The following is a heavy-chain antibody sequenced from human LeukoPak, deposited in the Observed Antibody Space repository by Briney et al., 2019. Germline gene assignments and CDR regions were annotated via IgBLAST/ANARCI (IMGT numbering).Heavy chain of an antibody. CDR1: GGTFSSYA. CDR3: ALGDIVVVPAATNWFDP. V-gene: IGHV1-69*05. J-gene: IGHJ5*02. CDR2: IIPIFGTA. D-gene: IGHD2-2*01. Sequence: GASVTVSCKASGGTFSSYAISWVRQAPGQGLEWMGGIIPIFGTANYAQKFQGRVTITTDESTSTAYMELSSLRSEDTAVYYCALGDIVVVPAATNWFDPWGQGTLVTVSS.